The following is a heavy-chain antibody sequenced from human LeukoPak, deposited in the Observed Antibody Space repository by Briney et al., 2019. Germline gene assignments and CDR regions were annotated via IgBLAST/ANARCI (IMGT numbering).Heavy chain of an antibody. D-gene: IGHD6-13*01. CDR2: MNPNCGNT. CDR3: AGGSNSSSWYEGYYYYYYMDV. Sequence: ASVTVSFKSSGYTFTSYDFNWLRQAPAQGLDWMGCMNPNCGNTSNAQKFQSRVNMTRNTSISTAYMKLSSMRSEDTAVYYCAGGSNSSSWYEGYYYYYYMDVWGKGTTVTISS. J-gene: IGHJ6*03. CDR1: GYTFTSYD. V-gene: IGHV1-8*01.